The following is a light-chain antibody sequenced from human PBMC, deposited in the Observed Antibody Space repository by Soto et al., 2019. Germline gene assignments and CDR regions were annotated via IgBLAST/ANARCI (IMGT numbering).Light chain of an antibody. Sequence: DIVMTQSPLSLPVTPGEPASISCRSSQSLLHSNGYNYLDWYLQKPGQSPQLLIYLGSNRASGVPDRFSGSGSGTDFTLKISRVEAEDAGVYYCMQALQTLWTFGQWTKVEIK. V-gene: IGKV2-28*01. J-gene: IGKJ1*01. CDR2: LGS. CDR1: QSLLHSNGYNY. CDR3: MQALQTLWT.